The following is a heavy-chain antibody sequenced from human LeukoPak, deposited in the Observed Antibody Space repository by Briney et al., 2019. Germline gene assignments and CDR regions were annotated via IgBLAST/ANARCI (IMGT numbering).Heavy chain of an antibody. V-gene: IGHV1-2*06. CDR2: INPNSGGT. Sequence: ASVKVSCKASGYTFTGYYMHWVRQAPGQGLEWMGRINPNSGGTNYAQKFQGRVTMTRDTSISTAYRELSRLRSDDTAVYYCAGGYYYGSGSYYKPLDYWGQGTLVTVSS. CDR1: GYTFTGYY. D-gene: IGHD3-10*01. J-gene: IGHJ4*02. CDR3: AGGYYYGSGSYYKPLDY.